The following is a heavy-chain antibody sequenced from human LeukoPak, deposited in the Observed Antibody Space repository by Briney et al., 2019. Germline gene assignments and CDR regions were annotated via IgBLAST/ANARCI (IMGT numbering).Heavy chain of an antibody. Sequence: ASVKVSCKASGYTFTGYYMHWVRQAPGQGLEWMGIINPSGGSTSYAQKFQGRVTMTRDTSTSTVYMELSSLRSEDTAVYYCARDYDSSGYYGPTDYWGQGTLVTVSS. CDR3: ARDYDSSGYYGPTDY. J-gene: IGHJ4*02. V-gene: IGHV1-46*01. D-gene: IGHD3-22*01. CDR2: INPSGGST. CDR1: GYTFTGYY.